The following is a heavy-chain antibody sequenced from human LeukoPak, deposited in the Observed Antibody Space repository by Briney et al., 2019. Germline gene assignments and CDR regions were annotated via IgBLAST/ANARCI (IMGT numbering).Heavy chain of an antibody. CDR3: TRDIAAAGTVY. CDR2: IKSKTDGGTT. D-gene: IGHD6-13*01. V-gene: IGHV3-15*01. CDR1: GFTLSSYS. Sequence: GGSLRLSCAASGFTLSSYSMNWVRQAPGKGLEWVGRIKSKTDGGTTDYAAPVKGRFTISRDDSKNTLYLQMNSLKTEDTAVYYCTRDIAAAGTVYWGQGTLVTVSS. J-gene: IGHJ4*02.